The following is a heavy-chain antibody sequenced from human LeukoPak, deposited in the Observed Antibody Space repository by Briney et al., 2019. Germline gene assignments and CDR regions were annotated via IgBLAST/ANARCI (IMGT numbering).Heavy chain of an antibody. J-gene: IGHJ4*02. CDR3: ARYDVGWYYFDY. CDR1: GGSISSSSYY. D-gene: IGHD6-19*01. CDR2: IYYSGST. Sequence: SETLSLTCTVSGGSISSSSYYWGWIRQPPGKGLEWIGSIYYSGSTYYNPSLKSRVTISVDTSKNQFSLKLSSVTAADTAVYYCARYDVGWYYFDYWGQGTLVTVSS. V-gene: IGHV4-39*07.